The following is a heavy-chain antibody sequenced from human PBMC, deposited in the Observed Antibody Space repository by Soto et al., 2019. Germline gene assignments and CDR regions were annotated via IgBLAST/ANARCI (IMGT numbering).Heavy chain of an antibody. D-gene: IGHD1-1*01. V-gene: IGHV4-34*01. CDR1: GGSVCSRRYYY. Sequence: QVQLPQWGAGLLKPSETLSLTCAVYGGSVCSRRYYYWSWIRQPPGTGLEWIGEMSHSGGTHFTPSLQRRVTRSVDTSTNQCTLKRSAVTAADTALDYGARVERGTATTVVDAFEIWGPGTMVTVS. J-gene: IGHJ3*02. CDR3: ARVERGTATTVVDAFEI. CDR2: MSHSGGT.